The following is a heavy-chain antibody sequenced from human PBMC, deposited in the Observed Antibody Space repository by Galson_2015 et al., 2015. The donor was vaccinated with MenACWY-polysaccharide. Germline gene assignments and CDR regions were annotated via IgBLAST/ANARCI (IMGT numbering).Heavy chain of an antibody. D-gene: IGHD2-21*01. Sequence: SVKVSCKASGYTFSRYDINWVRQARGQGLEWMGWTNPNSGNTGYAQRFQGRVAMTRDTATSTAYMELRMLRYDDTAVYYCTRIIARKHTFVDSWGQGTLVSVS. CDR2: TNPNSGNT. CDR3: TRIIARKHTFVDS. CDR1: GYTFSRYD. V-gene: IGHV1-8*01. J-gene: IGHJ4*02.